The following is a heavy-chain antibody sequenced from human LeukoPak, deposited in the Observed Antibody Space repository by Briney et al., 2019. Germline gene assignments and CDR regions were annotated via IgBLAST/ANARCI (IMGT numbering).Heavy chain of an antibody. V-gene: IGHV3-23*01. D-gene: IGHD7-27*01. J-gene: IGHJ4*02. CDR1: GLTFSNYA. Sequence: PGGSLRLSCAASGLTFSNYAMTWVRRAPGKGLECVSIISGTGDSTYYADSVKGRFTISRDNSKNTLYLQMNSLRADDTAIYYCAKDLNWGGGYWGQGTLVTVSS. CDR3: AKDLNWGGGY. CDR2: ISGTGDST.